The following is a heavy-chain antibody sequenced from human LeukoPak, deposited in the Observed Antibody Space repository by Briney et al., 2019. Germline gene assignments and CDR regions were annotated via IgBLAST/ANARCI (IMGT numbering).Heavy chain of an antibody. V-gene: IGHV3-53*01. Sequence: GGSLRLSCAASGFTVSSNYMSWVRQGPGKGLEWVAVIYSGGSTYYADSAKGRFTISRDNSKNTLYLQMNSLRAWDTAVYYCFVYGGNSGFNAFDIWGQGTMVTVSS. CDR1: GFTVSSNY. CDR3: FVYGGNSGFNAFDI. CDR2: IYSGGST. J-gene: IGHJ3*02. D-gene: IGHD4-23*01.